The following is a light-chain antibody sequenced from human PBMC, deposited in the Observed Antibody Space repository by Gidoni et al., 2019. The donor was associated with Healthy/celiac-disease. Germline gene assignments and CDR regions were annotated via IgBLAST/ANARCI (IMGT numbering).Light chain of an antibody. Sequence: SYELPQPPSLSVSPGQTASITCSGDKLGDKYACWYQQKPGQSPVLVIYQDSKRPSGIPERVSGSNSGNTATLTISGTQAMNEADYYCQAWDSSTAVFGGGTKLTVL. CDR2: QDS. CDR1: KLGDKY. J-gene: IGLJ2*01. V-gene: IGLV3-1*01. CDR3: QAWDSSTAV.